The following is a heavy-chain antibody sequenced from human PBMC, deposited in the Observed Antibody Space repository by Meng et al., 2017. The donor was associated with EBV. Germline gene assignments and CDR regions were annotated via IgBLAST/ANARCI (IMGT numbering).Heavy chain of an antibody. Sequence: VQPVQSWPGVEQPGRYATVSFKTFYYMSLADGVRWVRQAPEQGLGWMWWIYVYSGETVYAQKFQDRVIMTIDTSTNTGYMELRNLRSDDTAVDYCARRGPQLLDLWGQGTVVTVSS. D-gene: IGHD1-1*01. V-gene: IGHV1-18*01. CDR2: IYVYSGET. CDR1: YYMSLADG. J-gene: IGHJ3*01. CDR3: ARRGPQLLDL.